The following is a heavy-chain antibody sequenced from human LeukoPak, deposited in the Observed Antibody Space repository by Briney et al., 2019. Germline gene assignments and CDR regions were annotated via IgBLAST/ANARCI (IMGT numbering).Heavy chain of an antibody. Sequence: PSETLSLTCTVSGGSISSYYWSWIRQPPGKGLEWIGYICYSGSTNYNPSLKSRVTISVDTSKNQFSLKLSSVTAADTAVYYCARLDIVVVPAAMYYFDYWGQGTLVTVSS. CDR1: GGSISSYY. CDR2: ICYSGST. CDR3: ARLDIVVVPAAMYYFDY. V-gene: IGHV4-59*08. D-gene: IGHD2-2*01. J-gene: IGHJ4*02.